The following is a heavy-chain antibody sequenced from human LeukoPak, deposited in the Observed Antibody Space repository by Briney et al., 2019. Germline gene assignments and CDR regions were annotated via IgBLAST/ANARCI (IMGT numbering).Heavy chain of an antibody. J-gene: IGHJ3*02. CDR2: MNPNSGNT. CDR1: GYTFTSYD. D-gene: IGHD3-22*01. CDR3: ARGRITMMTDAFDI. V-gene: IGHV1-8*03. Sequence: GASVKVSCKASGYTFTSYDINWVRQATGQGLEWMGWMNPNSGNTGYAQKFQGRVTITRNTSISTAYMELSSLRSEDTAVYYCARGRITMMTDAFDIWAKGQWSPSLQ.